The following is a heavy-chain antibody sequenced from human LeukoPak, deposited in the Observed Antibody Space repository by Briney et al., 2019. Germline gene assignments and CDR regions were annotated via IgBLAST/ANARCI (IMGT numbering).Heavy chain of an antibody. CDR3: AKDRSGSGSLEAFDY. V-gene: IGHV3-23*01. J-gene: IGHJ4*02. D-gene: IGHD3-10*01. CDR2: ISGSGGST. CDR1: GFTFSSYA. Sequence: GGSLRLSCAASGFTFSSYAMSWVRQAPGKGLEWVSAISGSGGSTYYADSVKGRFTISRDNSKNTLYLQMNSLRAEDTAVYYCAKDRSGSGSLEAFDYWGQGTLVTVSS.